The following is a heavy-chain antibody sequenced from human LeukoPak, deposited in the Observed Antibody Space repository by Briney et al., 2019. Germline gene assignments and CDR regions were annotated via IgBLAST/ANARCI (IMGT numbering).Heavy chain of an antibody. CDR2: ISSSSTTT. J-gene: IGHJ4*02. V-gene: IGHV3-48*01. CDR1: GFTFSGYS. Sequence: AGGSLRLSCAASGFTFSGYSMNWFRQAPGKGLEWVSYISSSSTTTYYTDPVKGRFTISRDNAKKSLFLQMNSLRAEDTAVYYCARGGSGYSAYDFDYWGQEILVTVSS. CDR3: ARGGSGYSAYDFDY. D-gene: IGHD5-12*01.